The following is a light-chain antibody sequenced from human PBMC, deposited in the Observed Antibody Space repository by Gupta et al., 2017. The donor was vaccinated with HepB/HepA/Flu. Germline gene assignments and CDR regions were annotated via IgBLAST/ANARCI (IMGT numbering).Light chain of an antibody. Sequence: SALTQPASVSGSPGQSITISCTGTSSDVGGYNYVSWYQQHPGKAPKLMIYDVSNRHSGVSNRFSGSKSGNTASLTISGLQAEDEADYYCSSYTSSSTLNYVFGTGTKVTVL. CDR2: DVS. V-gene: IGLV2-14*03. J-gene: IGLJ1*01. CDR3: SSYTSSSTLNYV. CDR1: SSDVGGYNY.